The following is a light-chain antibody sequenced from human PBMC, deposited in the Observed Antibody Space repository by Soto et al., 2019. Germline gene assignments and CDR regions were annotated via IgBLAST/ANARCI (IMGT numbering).Light chain of an antibody. CDR3: QQTYRIPYP. V-gene: IGKV1-39*01. CDR2: AAS. CDR1: QSISVY. J-gene: IGKJ2*01. Sequence: DIQMTQSPSSLSVSIGDRVTITCRSSQSISVYITWYQKKSGTPPKLLMYAASNLQSGVPSRFSGRGSGTDFTLTISSLQPEDFASYYCQQTYRIPYPLGQGTKVEI.